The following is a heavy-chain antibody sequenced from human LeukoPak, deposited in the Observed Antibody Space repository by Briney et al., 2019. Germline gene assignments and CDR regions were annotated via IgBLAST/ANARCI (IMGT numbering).Heavy chain of an antibody. CDR3: ARLLTVTTGYYFDY. CDR1: GGSIRSYY. D-gene: IGHD4-17*01. Sequence: PSETLSLTCTVSGGSIRSYYWSWIRQPPGKGLEWIGYIYYSGSTNYNPSLKSRVTISVDTSKNQFSLKLSSVTAADTAVYYCARLLTVTTGYYFDYWGQGTLVTVSS. CDR2: IYYSGST. V-gene: IGHV4-59*08. J-gene: IGHJ4*02.